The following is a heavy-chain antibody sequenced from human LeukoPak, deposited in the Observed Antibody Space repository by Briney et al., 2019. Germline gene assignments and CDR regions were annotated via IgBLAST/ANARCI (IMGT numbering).Heavy chain of an antibody. CDR1: GGTFSSYA. V-gene: IGHV1-69*05. Sequence: SVKVSCKASGGTFSSYAISWVRQAPGQGLEWMGGIIPIFGTANYAQKFQGRVTITTDESTSTAYMELSSLRSEDTAVYYCAREALGYCSGGSCYPSSNRDSAFDYWGQGTLVTVSS. J-gene: IGHJ4*02. D-gene: IGHD2-15*01. CDR2: IIPIFGTA. CDR3: AREALGYCSGGSCYPSSNRDSAFDY.